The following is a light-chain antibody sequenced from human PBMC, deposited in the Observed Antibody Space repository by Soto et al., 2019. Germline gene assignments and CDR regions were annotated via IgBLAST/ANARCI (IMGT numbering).Light chain of an antibody. CDR2: DVS. V-gene: IGLV2-8*01. CDR3: SSYAGSNNLV. CDR1: SSDVGGYNY. Sequence: SVLTQPPSASGSPGQSVTISCTGTSSDVGGYNYVSWYQQHPGKAPKLMIYDVSKRPSGLPDRFSGSKSGNTASLTVSGLQAEGEADYYCSSYAGSNNLVFGTGTKVTVL. J-gene: IGLJ1*01.